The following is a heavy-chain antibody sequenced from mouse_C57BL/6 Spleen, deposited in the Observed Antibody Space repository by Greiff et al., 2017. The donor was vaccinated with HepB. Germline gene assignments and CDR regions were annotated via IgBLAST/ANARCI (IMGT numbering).Heavy chain of an antibody. J-gene: IGHJ4*01. D-gene: IGHD1-1*01. CDR1: GYTFTSYW. V-gene: IGHV1-7*01. Sequence: VQRVESGAELAKPGASVKLSCKASGYTFTSYWMHWVKQRPGQGLEWIGYINPSSGYTKYNQKFKDKATLTADKSSSTAYMQLSSLTYEDSAVYYCARTRTTVVGDAMDYWGQGTSVTVSS. CDR3: ARTRTTVVGDAMDY. CDR2: INPSSGYT.